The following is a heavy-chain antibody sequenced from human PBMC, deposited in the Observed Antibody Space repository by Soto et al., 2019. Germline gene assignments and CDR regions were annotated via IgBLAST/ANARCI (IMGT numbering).Heavy chain of an antibody. CDR1: GDSMSTGGHY. CDR3: ARDKDLQPTVWGF. CDR2: VYYSGAT. Sequence: LSLTCTVSGDSMSTGGHYYNWIRQVPGKGLEWIGYVYYSGATHYTPSLRARATISRDTSKNQFSLRLISVTAADTALYYCARDKDLQPTVWGFWGQGIQVTVSS. D-gene: IGHD3-16*01. J-gene: IGHJ4*02. V-gene: IGHV4-31*03.